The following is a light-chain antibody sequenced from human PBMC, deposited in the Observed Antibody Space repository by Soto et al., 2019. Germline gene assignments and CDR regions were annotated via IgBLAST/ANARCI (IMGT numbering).Light chain of an antibody. CDR3: EGVKSDPRR. V-gene: IGKV1-9*01. Sequence: FTQSPAFLSAYGWDRVTITCRPSHAVPNNMAWYQQKQGKPPKLLIYEESTLHSGVPSRFSGLKPGTQLTIRMGCLQPEDSATQFCEGVKSDPRRVGGGTKVDI. CDR1: HAVPNN. J-gene: IGKJ4*01. CDR2: EES.